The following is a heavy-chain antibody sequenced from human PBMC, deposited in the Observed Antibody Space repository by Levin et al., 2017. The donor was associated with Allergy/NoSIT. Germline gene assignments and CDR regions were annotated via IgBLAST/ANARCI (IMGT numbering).Heavy chain of an antibody. CDR2: IYYSGST. Sequence: SETLSLTCTVSGGSISSYYWSWIRQPPGKGLEWIGYIYYSGSTNYNPSLKSRVTISVDTSKNQFSLKLSSVTAADTAVYYCARSVRGYSGYVRYYYDYMDVWGKGTTVTVSS. V-gene: IGHV4-59*08. J-gene: IGHJ6*03. CDR3: ARSVRGYSGYVRYYYDYMDV. CDR1: GGSISSYY. D-gene: IGHD5-12*01.